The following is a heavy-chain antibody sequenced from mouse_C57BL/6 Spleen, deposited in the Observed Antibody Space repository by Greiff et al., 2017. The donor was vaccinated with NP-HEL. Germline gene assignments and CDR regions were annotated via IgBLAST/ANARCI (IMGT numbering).Heavy chain of an antibody. CDR2: IYPGSGNT. D-gene: IGHD3-1*01. CDR3: AREALGFDY. CDR1: GYSFTSYY. V-gene: IGHV1-66*01. J-gene: IGHJ2*01. Sequence: VKLMESGPELVKPGASVKISCKASGYSFTSYYIHWVKQRPGQGLEWIGWIYPGSGNTKYNEKFKGKATLTADTSSSTAYMQLSSLTSEGSAVYYCAREALGFDYWGQGTTLTVSS.